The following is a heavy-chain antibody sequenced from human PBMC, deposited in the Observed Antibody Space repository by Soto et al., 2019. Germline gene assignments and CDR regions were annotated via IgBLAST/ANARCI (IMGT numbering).Heavy chain of an antibody. CDR2: IYHSGST. D-gene: IGHD3-22*01. CDR3: ARQHYYDSSGYYTWN. Sequence: PSETLSLTCGVSGGSISSGGYSWSWIRQPTGKGLEWIGYIYHSGSTYYNPSLKSRVTISVDRSKNQFSLRLNSVTAADTAVYYCARQHYYDSSGYYTWNWGQGTLVTVSS. V-gene: IGHV4-30-2*01. J-gene: IGHJ4*02. CDR1: GGSISSGGYS.